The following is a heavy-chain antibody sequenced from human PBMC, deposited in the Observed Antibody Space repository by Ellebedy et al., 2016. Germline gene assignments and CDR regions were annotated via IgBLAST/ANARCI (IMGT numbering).Heavy chain of an antibody. Sequence: GESLKISCAVSGFTSSSSGMSWVRQAPGKGLEWVSGIVAGGDTTKYADSVKGRFTISRDDSKNTLYLQMNSLRAEDTAVYYCQGPGSDYFSGRDVWGQGTTVTVSS. CDR2: IVAGGDTT. CDR1: GFTSSSSG. J-gene: IGHJ6*02. CDR3: QGPGSDYFSGRDV. D-gene: IGHD3-16*01. V-gene: IGHV3-23*01.